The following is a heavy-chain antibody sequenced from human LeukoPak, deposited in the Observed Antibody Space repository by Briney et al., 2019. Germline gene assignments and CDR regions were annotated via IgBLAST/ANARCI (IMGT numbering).Heavy chain of an antibody. V-gene: IGHV1-2*02. J-gene: IGHJ4*02. D-gene: IGHD3-16*01. CDR2: INPDTDST. CDR1: GYRFTDDY. Sequence: GASVKVSCKTSGYRFTDDYIHWVRQAPGQGLEWMGWINPDTDSTNYAPKFRGRVIMTRDTSISTAYMEVRRLTFDDTAIYYCAPTSEAYTSNWSVWGQGTLVTVSP. CDR3: APTSEAYTSNWSV.